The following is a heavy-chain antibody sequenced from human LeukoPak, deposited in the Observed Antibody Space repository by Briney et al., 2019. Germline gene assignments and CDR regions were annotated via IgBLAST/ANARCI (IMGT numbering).Heavy chain of an antibody. Sequence: GGSLRLPCAASVFTFSSYPMIGLPESPGKALECLSSFSGRWDSTYYADSVKGRFTISRDNSKNTLYLQMNSLRAEDTAVYYCAKDRGYYGSGSYYKGLFFDYWGQGTLVNVSS. CDR3: AKDRGYYGSGSYYKGLFFDY. V-gene: IGHV3-23*01. CDR2: FSGRWDST. J-gene: IGHJ4*02. CDR1: VFTFSSYP. D-gene: IGHD3-10*01.